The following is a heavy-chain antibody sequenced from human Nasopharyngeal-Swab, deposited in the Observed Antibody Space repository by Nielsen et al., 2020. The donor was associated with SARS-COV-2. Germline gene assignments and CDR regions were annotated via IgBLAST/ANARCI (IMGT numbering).Heavy chain of an antibody. V-gene: IGHV3-53*01. J-gene: IGHJ4*02. CDR1: GFNVSSNY. D-gene: IGHD3-10*01. CDR3: AKDPYGSGSYSDYFDY. CDR2: IYSGGST. Sequence: GESLKISCAASGFNVSSNYMSWVRQAPGKGLEWVSIIYSGGSTYYADSVKGRSTISRDNSKNTLYLQMNSLRAEDTAVYYCAKDPYGSGSYSDYFDYWGQGTLVTVSS.